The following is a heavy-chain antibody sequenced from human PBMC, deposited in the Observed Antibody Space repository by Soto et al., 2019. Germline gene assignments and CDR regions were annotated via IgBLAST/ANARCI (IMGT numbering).Heavy chain of an antibody. CDR2: INHSGNT. CDR1: GGFFITYY. V-gene: IGHV4-34*01. J-gene: IGHJ6*02. D-gene: IGHD2-2*01. Sequence: PSETLSLTCAVYGGFFITYYWNWIRQPPGKGLEWIGEINHSGNTQYNPSLKSRVTMSLDTSKNQFSLKLSSVTAADTAVYYCARVDLGFPKDIVVVPAAMGNYYGMDVWGQGTTVTVSS. CDR3: ARVDLGFPKDIVVVPAAMGNYYGMDV.